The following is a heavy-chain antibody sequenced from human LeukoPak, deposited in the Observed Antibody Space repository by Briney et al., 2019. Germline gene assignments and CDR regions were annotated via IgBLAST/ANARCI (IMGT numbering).Heavy chain of an antibody. CDR3: ARDTPYYYDSSGYRSRFDY. CDR1: GDTFTSYG. J-gene: IGHJ4*02. D-gene: IGHD3-22*01. CDR2: ISAYNGNT. Sequence: ASVKVSCKASGDTFTSYGISWVRQAPGQGLEWMGWISAYNGNTNYAQKLQGRVTMTTDTSTSTAYMELRSLRSDDTAVYHCARDTPYYYDSSGYRSRFDYWGQGTLVTVSS. V-gene: IGHV1-18*01.